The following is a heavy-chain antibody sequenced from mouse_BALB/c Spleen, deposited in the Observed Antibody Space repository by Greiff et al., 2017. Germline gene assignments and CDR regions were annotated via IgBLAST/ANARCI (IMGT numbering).Heavy chain of an antibody. V-gene: IGHV1-5*01. CDR1: GYTFTSYW. CDR3: TRYYGSSYWYFDV. Sequence: VQLKQSGTVLARPGASVKMSCKASGYTFTSYWMHWVKQRPGQGLEWIGAIYPGNSDTSYNQKFKGKAKLTAVTSTSTAYMELSSLTNEDSAVYYCTRYYGSSYWYFDVWGAGTTVTVSS. CDR2: IYPGNSDT. J-gene: IGHJ1*01. D-gene: IGHD1-1*01.